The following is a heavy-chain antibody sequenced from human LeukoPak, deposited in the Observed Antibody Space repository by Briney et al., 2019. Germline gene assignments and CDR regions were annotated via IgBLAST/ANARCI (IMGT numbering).Heavy chain of an antibody. Sequence: SETLSLTCTVSGGSISSYYWSWVRQPPGKGLEWIGYIYSSRSTNYNPSLKSRVTISVDTSNHQFSLKLSSVTAADTAVYYCARLVYGDSFRAFDIWGQGTMVTVSS. CDR3: ARLVYGDSFRAFDI. V-gene: IGHV4-59*01. CDR2: IYSSRST. J-gene: IGHJ3*02. CDR1: GGSISSYY. D-gene: IGHD4-17*01.